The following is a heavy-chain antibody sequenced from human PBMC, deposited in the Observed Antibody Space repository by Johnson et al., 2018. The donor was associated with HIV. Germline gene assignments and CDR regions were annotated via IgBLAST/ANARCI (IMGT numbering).Heavy chain of an antibody. CDR1: GFTFSSYA. V-gene: IGHV3-30*04. CDR3: ARPHSFQYQHAFDI. J-gene: IGHJ3*02. Sequence: QVQLVESGGGVVQPGRSLRLSCAASGFTFSSYAMHWVRQAPGKGLEWVAVISYDGSNKYYADSVKGRFTISRDNSKNTLYLQMNSLRAEDTAVYYCARPHSFQYQHAFDIWGQGTKVTVSS. D-gene: IGHD1-26*01. CDR2: ISYDGSNK.